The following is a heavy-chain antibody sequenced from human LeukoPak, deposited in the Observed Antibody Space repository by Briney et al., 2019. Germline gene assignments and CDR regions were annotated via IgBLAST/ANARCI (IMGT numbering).Heavy chain of an antibody. J-gene: IGHJ4*02. Sequence: ASVKVSCKASGYTFTNYGFSWVRQAPGQGLEWMGWISAYNGNTNHAQNFQGRVTMTTDASTSTAYMELTSLRSDDTAVYFCARGYMGATSYFDYWGQGALVTASS. CDR2: ISAYNGNT. CDR1: GYTFTNYG. CDR3: ARGYMGATSYFDY. V-gene: IGHV1-18*01. D-gene: IGHD1-26*01.